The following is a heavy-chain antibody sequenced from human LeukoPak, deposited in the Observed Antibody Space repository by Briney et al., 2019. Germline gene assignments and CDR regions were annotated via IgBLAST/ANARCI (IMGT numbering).Heavy chain of an antibody. V-gene: IGHV1-18*01. D-gene: IGHD3-22*01. Sequence: ASVKVSCKASGYTFTNYGISWVQQAPGQGLEWMGWISAYNGNANYAQKLQGRVTMTTDTSTSTAYMELRSLRSDDTAVYYCARDRGYDSSAYYGYWGQGTLVTVSS. CDR3: ARDRGYDSSAYYGY. CDR2: ISAYNGNA. J-gene: IGHJ4*02. CDR1: GYTFTNYG.